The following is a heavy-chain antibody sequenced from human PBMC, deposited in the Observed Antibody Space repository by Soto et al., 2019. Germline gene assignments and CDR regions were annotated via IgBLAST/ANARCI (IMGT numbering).Heavy chain of an antibody. Sequence: QVQLVQSGAEVKEPGSSVRVSCKASGGTFTNFIMNWVRQTPGQGLEWMGGIVPMLGTPTYAEKFKGRVTISATVSTSTAYMELTSLRSEDTAIDDYARTGAHSSCHSHYTGMDVWGQGTMVTVS. CDR2: IVPMLGTP. V-gene: IGHV1-69*01. CDR1: GGTFTNFI. D-gene: IGHD6-6*01. CDR3: ARTGAHSSCHSHYTGMDV. J-gene: IGHJ6*02.